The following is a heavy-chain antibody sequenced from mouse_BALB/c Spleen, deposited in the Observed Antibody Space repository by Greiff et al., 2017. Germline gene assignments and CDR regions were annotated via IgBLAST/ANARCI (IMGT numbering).Heavy chain of an antibody. J-gene: IGHJ3*01. Sequence: DVKLVESGPGLVKPSQSLSLTCTVTGYSITSDYAWNWIRQFPGNKLEWMGYISYDGSNNYNPSLKNRISITRDTSKNQFFLKLNSVTTEDTATYYCAREGYDGYYGFAWFAYWGQGTLVTVSA. V-gene: IGHV3-6*02. CDR1: GYSITSDYA. CDR2: ISYDGSN. D-gene: IGHD2-3*01. CDR3: AREGYDGYYGFAWFAY.